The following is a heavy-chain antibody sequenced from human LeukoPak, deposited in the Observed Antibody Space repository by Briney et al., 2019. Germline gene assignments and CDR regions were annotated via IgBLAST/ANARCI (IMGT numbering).Heavy chain of an antibody. Sequence: SQTLSLTCAVSGGSISSGGYSWSWIRQPPGKGLEWIGYIYHSGGTYYNPSLKSRVTISVDRSKNQFSLKLSSVTAADTAVYYCARDRKDYGDAIDYWGQGTLVTVSS. CDR2: IYHSGGT. D-gene: IGHD4-17*01. J-gene: IGHJ4*02. V-gene: IGHV4-30-2*01. CDR3: ARDRKDYGDAIDY. CDR1: GGSISSGGYS.